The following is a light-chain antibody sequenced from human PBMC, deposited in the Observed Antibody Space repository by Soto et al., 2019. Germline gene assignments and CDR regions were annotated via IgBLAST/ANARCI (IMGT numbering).Light chain of an antibody. CDR2: EDK. CDR3: QSYDSSTLV. J-gene: IGLJ2*01. Sequence: NFMLTQPHSASESPGKTVTLSCTRSSGSIASNYVQWYQQRPGSAPTTVIYEDKQRPSGVPDRFSGSIDSSSNSASLTISGLKTEDEADYYCQSYDSSTLVFGGGTKLTVL. CDR1: SGSIASNY. V-gene: IGLV6-57*04.